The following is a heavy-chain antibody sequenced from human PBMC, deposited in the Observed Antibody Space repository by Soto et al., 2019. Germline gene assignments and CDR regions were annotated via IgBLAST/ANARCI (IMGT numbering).Heavy chain of an antibody. D-gene: IGHD3-16*01. Sequence: EVQLVESGGGLVQPGGSLRLSCAASGFTFSSYWMHWVRQAPGKGLEWVSRIDHDGGTTSYADSVKGRFTISRDNAKNTLYLQMSSLTAEDTAVYYCARVARGAWGVFDPWGQGTLVTVSP. J-gene: IGHJ5*02. CDR1: GFTFSSYW. V-gene: IGHV3-74*01. CDR3: ARVARGAWGVFDP. CDR2: IDHDGGTT.